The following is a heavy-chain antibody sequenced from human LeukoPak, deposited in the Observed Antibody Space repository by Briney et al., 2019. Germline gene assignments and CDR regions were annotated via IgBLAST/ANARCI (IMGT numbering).Heavy chain of an antibody. CDR1: GFTFSSYA. D-gene: IGHD3-10*01. J-gene: IGHJ5*02. CDR2: ISGSGGST. CDR3: AKVGSITMVRGVIYWFDP. Sequence: PGRSLRLSCAASGFTFSSYAMSWVRQAPGKGLEWVSAISGSGGSTYYADSVKGRFTISRDNSKNTLYLQMNSLRAEDTAVYYCAKVGSITMVRGVIYWFDPWGQGTLVTVSS. V-gene: IGHV3-23*01.